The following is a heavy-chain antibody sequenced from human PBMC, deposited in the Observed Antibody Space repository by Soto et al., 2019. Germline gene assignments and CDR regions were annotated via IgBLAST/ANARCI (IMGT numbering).Heavy chain of an antibody. CDR1: GFTFSSYG. V-gene: IGHV3-30*18. CDR2: ISYDGSNK. CDR3: AKARKVEYSSSRGMDV. D-gene: IGHD6-6*01. J-gene: IGHJ6*02. Sequence: QVQLVESGGGVVQPGRSLRLSCAASGFTFSSYGMHWVRQAPGKGLEWVAVISYDGSNKYYADSVKGRFTISRDNSKNTLYLQMNSLRAEDTAVYYCAKARKVEYSSSRGMDVWGQGTTVTVSS.